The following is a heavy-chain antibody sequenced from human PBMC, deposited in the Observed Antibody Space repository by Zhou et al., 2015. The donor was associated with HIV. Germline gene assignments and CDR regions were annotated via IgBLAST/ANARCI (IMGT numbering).Heavy chain of an antibody. CDR3: ARAPIVVVPAAYWYFDL. J-gene: IGHJ2*01. CDR2: IIPIFGTA. Sequence: QVVLIQSGAEVRRPGSSVKISCKASGGSFPVTWVRQAPGQGLEWMGGIIPIFGTANYAQKFQGRVTITADESTSTAYMELSSLRSEDTAVYYCARAPIVVVPAAYWYFDLWGRGTLVTVSS. D-gene: IGHD2-2*01. V-gene: IGHV1-69*01. CDR1: GGSFP.